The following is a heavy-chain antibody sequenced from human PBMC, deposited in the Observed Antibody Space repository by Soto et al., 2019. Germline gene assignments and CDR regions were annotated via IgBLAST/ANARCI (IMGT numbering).Heavy chain of an antibody. V-gene: IGHV4-61*05. D-gene: IGHD3-10*01. CDR3: ARRYGSFFDI. J-gene: IGHJ3*02. CDR1: GGSISRRGYS. CDR2: IYYSGST. Sequence: SGTLALASAGYGGSISRRGYSWSWIRQPPGKGLEWIGYIYYSGSTNYNPSLKSRVTISVDTSKNQFSLKLSSVTAADTAVYYCARRYGSFFDIWGQGTMVT.